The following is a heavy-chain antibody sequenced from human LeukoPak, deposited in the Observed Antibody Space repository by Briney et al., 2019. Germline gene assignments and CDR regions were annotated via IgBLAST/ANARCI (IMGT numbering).Heavy chain of an antibody. J-gene: IGHJ5*02. Sequence: SETLSLTCTVSGGSISSYYWSWIRQPPGKGLEWIGYIYYSGSTNYNPSLKSRVTISVDTSKNQFSLKLSSVTAADTAVYYCARRNLVGARGGWFDPWGQGTLVTVSS. CDR1: GGSISSYY. V-gene: IGHV4-59*08. CDR2: IYYSGST. D-gene: IGHD1-26*01. CDR3: ARRNLVGARGGWFDP.